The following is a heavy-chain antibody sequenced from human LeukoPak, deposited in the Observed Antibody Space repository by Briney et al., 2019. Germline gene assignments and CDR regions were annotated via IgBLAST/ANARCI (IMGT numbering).Heavy chain of an antibody. Sequence: GGSLRLSCAASGFTFSNFWMHWVRQGPGEGLVWVARSNNKGAETVYADSVKGRFTISRNNAQNTLYLQMNSLRAEDTAVYYGARQDTALALFGMGAWGQGATVSLSS. D-gene: IGHD5-18*01. CDR2: SNNKGAET. CDR1: GFTFSNFW. V-gene: IGHV3-74*01. J-gene: IGHJ6*01. CDR3: ARQDTALALFGMGA.